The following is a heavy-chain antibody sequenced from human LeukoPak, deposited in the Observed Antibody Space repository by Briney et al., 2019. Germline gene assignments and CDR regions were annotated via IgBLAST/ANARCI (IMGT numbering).Heavy chain of an antibody. V-gene: IGHV4-34*01. CDR2: IDHSGST. J-gene: IGHJ4*02. Sequence: SEALSLTCAVYGESFTGYYWTWIRQPPGKGLEWIEDIDHSGSTNYNPSLKSRVTVSVDTSKNQFSLKLTSLTAADTAVYYCARARGAVAIDYWGQGTLVTVSS. CDR1: GESFTGYY. D-gene: IGHD6-19*01. CDR3: ARARGAVAIDY.